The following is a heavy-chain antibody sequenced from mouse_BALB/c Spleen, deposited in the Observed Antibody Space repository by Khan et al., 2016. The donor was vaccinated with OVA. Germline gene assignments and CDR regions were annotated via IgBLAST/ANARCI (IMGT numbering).Heavy chain of an antibody. CDR1: GFSLSDYG. V-gene: IGHV2-6-5*01. CDR3: AKVVWSYYYSLDY. Sequence: QMQLEESGPGLVAPSQNLSITCTVSGFSLSDYGVSWIRQPPGKGLEWLGVIWGGGSTYYNSALKSRLSISQDNSKSQVFLKMSSLQSDDSAGFYCAKVVWSYYYSLDYWGQGTSVSVSS. CDR2: IWGGGST. J-gene: IGHJ4*01. D-gene: IGHD1-1*02.